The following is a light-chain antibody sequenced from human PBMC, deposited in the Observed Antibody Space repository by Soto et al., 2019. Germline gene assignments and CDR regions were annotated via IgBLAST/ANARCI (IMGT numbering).Light chain of an antibody. V-gene: IGLV2-8*01. Sequence: QSALTQPPSASGSPGQSVTISCTGTSSDVGGYNYVSWYQLHPGKAPKLMIYEVSKRPSGVPDRFSGFKSGNTASLTVSGLQDEDEADYYFSSYAGSNNYYVFGAGTKLTVL. J-gene: IGLJ1*01. CDR3: SSYAGSNNYYV. CDR2: EVS. CDR1: SSDVGGYNY.